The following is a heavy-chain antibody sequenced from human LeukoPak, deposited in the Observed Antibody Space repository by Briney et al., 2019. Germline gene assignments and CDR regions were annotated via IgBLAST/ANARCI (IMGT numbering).Heavy chain of an antibody. CDR2: ISSSSSTI. CDR1: GFTFSSYS. J-gene: IGHJ3*02. V-gene: IGHV3-48*01. Sequence: GGSLRLSSAASGFTFSSYSMNWVRQAPGKGLEWVSYISSSSSTIYYADSVKGRFTISRDNAKNSLYLQMNSLRAEDTAVYYCARDGDYDILTGYLNGDAFDIWGQGTMVTVSS. CDR3: ARDGDYDILTGYLNGDAFDI. D-gene: IGHD3-9*01.